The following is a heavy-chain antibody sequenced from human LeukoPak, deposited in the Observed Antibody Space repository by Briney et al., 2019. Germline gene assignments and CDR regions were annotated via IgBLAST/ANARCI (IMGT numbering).Heavy chain of an antibody. D-gene: IGHD1-26*01. CDR3: ARGKEEFPSGSSFDN. V-gene: IGHV6-1*01. J-gene: IGHJ3*02. Sequence: SQTLSLTCAISGDSVSSKNAVWNWIRQSPSRGLEWLGRTYYRSKWYNDYAVSVKSRITINPDTSKNQFSLQLNSVTPEDTAVYFRARGKEEFPSGSSFDNWGQGTMVTVSS. CDR2: TYYRSKWYN. CDR1: GDSVSSKNAV.